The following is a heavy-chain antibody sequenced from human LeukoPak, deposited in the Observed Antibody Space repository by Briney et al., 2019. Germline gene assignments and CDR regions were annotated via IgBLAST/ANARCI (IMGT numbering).Heavy chain of an antibody. Sequence: ASVKVSCKASGYTFTGYYMHWVRQAPGQGLEWMGWINPNSGGTNYAQKFQGRVTMTRDTSNNQLSLKLSSVTAADTAVYYCARHVGSNLVLSGLYFDYWGQGTLVTVSS. CDR2: INPNSGGT. J-gene: IGHJ4*02. CDR3: ARHVGSNLVLSGLYFDY. V-gene: IGHV1-2*02. CDR1: GYTFTGYY. D-gene: IGHD3-16*02.